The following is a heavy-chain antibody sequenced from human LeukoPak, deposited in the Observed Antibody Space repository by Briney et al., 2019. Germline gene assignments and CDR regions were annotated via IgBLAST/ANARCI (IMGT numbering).Heavy chain of an antibody. J-gene: IGHJ6*02. CDR3: ARNNDMDV. CDR2: VNKDGSEK. Sequence: ETLSLTCAVYGGSFSSYYWSWLRKPPGEGPEWVANVNKDGSEKYYVDSVKGRFTISRDTAKNSLYLQMNNLRAEDTALYYCARNNDMDVWGQGTTVIVSS. CDR1: GGSFSSYY. V-gene: IGHV3-7*03. D-gene: IGHD1/OR15-1a*01.